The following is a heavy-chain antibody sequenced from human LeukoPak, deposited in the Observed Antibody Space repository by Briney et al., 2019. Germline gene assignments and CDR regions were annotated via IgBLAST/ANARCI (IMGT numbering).Heavy chain of an antibody. Sequence: TGGSLRLSCAASGFTFSDSYMTWLRQAPGKGLELLSYISGSASDVNYIDSVRGRFTISRDNAKNSLYLHMNSLTVEDTAVYYCSRDPRNNDYWGQGTLVTVSS. J-gene: IGHJ4*02. CDR1: GFTFSDSY. CDR2: ISGSASDV. CDR3: SRDPRNNDY. V-gene: IGHV3-11*01.